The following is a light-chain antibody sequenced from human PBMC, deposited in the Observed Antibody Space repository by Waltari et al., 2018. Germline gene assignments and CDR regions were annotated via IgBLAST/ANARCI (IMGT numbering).Light chain of an antibody. CDR1: SSDVGGYNY. V-gene: IGLV2-8*01. J-gene: IGLJ2*01. Sequence: QSALSQPPSASGSPGQSVTISCTGTSSDVGGYNYVSWYQQHPGQAPKFGIYAVTKRPSGVPHRFSASNSGNTASLTVSGLQAEDEADYYCSSYAGSNIVVFGGGTKLTVL. CDR2: AVT. CDR3: SSYAGSNIVV.